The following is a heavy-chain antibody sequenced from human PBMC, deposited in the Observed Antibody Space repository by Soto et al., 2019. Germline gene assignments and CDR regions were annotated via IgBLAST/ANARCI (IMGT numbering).Heavy chain of an antibody. D-gene: IGHD6-6*01. CDR1: GYTFTSYY. CDR3: ATVTRDFGRGRYSSSSISYHYYGRDV. V-gene: IGHV1-46*01. CDR2: INPSGGST. Sequence: ASVKVSCKASGYTFTSYYMHWVRQAPGQGLEWMGIINPSGGSTSYAQKFQGRVTMTRDTSTSTVYMELSSLRSEDTAVYYCATVTRDFGRGRYSSSSISYHYYGRDVWG. J-gene: IGHJ6*02.